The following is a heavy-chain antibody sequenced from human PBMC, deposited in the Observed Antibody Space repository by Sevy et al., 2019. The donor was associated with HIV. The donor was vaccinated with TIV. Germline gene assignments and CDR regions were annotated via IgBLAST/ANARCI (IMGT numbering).Heavy chain of an antibody. CDR3: ANAYSGSYSHSYLYALDV. CDR2: ISHDGINE. Sequence: GGSLRLSCIGSGFSFSYYSIHWVRQSPGKGLDWVALISHDGINEYYADSVKGRFTISRDNSKNTVYLAMNSLRNEDTAIYFCANAYSGSYSHSYLYALDVWGQGTTVTVSS. D-gene: IGHD1-26*01. CDR1: GFSFSYYS. V-gene: IGHV3-30*18. J-gene: IGHJ6*02.